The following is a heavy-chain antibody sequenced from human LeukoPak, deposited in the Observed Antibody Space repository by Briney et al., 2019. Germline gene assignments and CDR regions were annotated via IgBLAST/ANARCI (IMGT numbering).Heavy chain of an antibody. CDR1: GYSISSGYY. CDR3: ASLWFGETYPYD. J-gene: IGHJ4*02. V-gene: IGHV4-38-2*02. CDR2: IYHSGST. Sequence: PSETLSLTCTVSGYSISSGYYWGWIRQPPGKGLEWIGSIYHSGSTYYNPSLKSRVTISVDTSKNQFSLKLSSVTAADTAVYYCASLWFGETYPYDWGQGTLVTAAS. D-gene: IGHD3-10*01.